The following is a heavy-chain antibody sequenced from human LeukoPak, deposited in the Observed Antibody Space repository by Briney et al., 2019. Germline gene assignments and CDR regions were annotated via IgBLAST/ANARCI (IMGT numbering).Heavy chain of an antibody. D-gene: IGHD3-9*01. J-gene: IGHJ4*02. CDR3: ARAGRYFDY. CDR2: IYHSGST. V-gene: IGHV4-30-2*01. CDR1: GGSISSGGYS. Sequence: PSETLSLTCAVSGGSISSGGYSWSWIRQPPGKGLEWIGYIYHSGSTYYNTSLKSRVTISVDRSKNQFSLKLSSVTAADTAVYYCARAGRYFDYWGQGTLVTVSS.